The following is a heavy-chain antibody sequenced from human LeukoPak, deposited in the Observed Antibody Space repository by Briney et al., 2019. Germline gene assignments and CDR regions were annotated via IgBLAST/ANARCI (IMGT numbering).Heavy chain of an antibody. J-gene: IGHJ4*02. V-gene: IGHV3-33*01. Sequence: GGSLRLSCAASGFTFSSYGMHGVRQAPGKGLEWVAVIRYDGSNKYYADSVKGRFTISRDNSKNTLYLQMNSLRAEDTAVYYCAREGSGYYCGSGDFWVDYWGQGTLVTVSS. CDR1: GFTFSSYG. CDR2: IRYDGSNK. D-gene: IGHD3-10*01. CDR3: AREGSGYYCGSGDFWVDY.